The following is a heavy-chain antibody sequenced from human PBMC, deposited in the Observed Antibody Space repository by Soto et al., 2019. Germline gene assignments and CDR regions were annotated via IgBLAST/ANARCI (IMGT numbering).Heavy chain of an antibody. V-gene: IGHV3-23*01. CDR3: AKSAMVRGGGWFDP. CDR2: IGGSGGNT. J-gene: IGHJ5*02. Sequence: EVQLLESGGGLVQPGGSLRLSCAASRLTFSTYALTWGRQAPGKGLEWVSDIGGSGGNTYYAGSVKGRLAISRDNTKNTLYLQMNSLRAADKAVYYCAKSAMVRGGGWFDPWGQGTLVTVSS. D-gene: IGHD3-10*01. CDR1: RLTFSTYA.